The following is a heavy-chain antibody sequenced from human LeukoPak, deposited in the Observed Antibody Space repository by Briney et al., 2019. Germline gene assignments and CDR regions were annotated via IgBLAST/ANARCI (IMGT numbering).Heavy chain of an antibody. Sequence: GGSLRLSCAASGFTFNSYSMSWVRQAPGRGLEWVSAISGSGGRTYYVGSVKGRFTISRDDSKNTLYLQMNSLRAEDTALYYCAKVGDSLTTMDYWGQGTLVTVSS. CDR3: AKVGDSLTTMDY. V-gene: IGHV3-23*01. CDR1: GFTFNSYS. J-gene: IGHJ4*02. CDR2: ISGSGGRT. D-gene: IGHD4-11*01.